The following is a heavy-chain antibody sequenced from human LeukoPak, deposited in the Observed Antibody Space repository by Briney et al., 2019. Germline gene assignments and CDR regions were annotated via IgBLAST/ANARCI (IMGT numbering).Heavy chain of an antibody. V-gene: IGHV3-20*04. D-gene: IGHD3-10*01. CDR2: IYWNGGST. CDR1: GFTFDDYG. J-gene: IGHJ3*02. CDR3: ARVKLLYGSGIGDAFDI. Sequence: GGPLRLSCAASGFTFDDYGMSWVRQAPGKGLEWVSGIYWNGGSTGYEDSVKGRFTISRDNAKNSLYLQMNSLRAEDTALYYCARVKLLYGSGIGDAFDIWGQGTMVTVSS.